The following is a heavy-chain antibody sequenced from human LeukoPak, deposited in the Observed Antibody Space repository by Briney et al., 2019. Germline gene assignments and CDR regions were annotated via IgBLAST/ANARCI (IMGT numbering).Heavy chain of an antibody. CDR3: AREIAVPGRDY. CDR1: GFTFSSYA. D-gene: IGHD6-19*01. J-gene: IGHJ4*02. Sequence: PGGSLRLSCAASGFTFSSYAMSWVRQAPGKGLEWVSAISGSGGSTYYADSVKGRFTISRDSAKNSLYLQMNSLRAEDTAVYYCAREIAVPGRDYWGQGTLVTVSS. CDR2: ISGSGGST. V-gene: IGHV3-23*01.